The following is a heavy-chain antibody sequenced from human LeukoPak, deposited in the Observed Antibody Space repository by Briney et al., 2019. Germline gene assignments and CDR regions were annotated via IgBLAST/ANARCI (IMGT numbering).Heavy chain of an antibody. Sequence: GGSLRLSCAASGFTFSSYEMNWVRQAPGKGLEWVSYISSSGSTIYYADSVKGLFTISRDNAKNSLYLQVNSLRAEDTAVYYCAREKAGDAFDIWGQGTMVTVSS. J-gene: IGHJ3*02. CDR1: GFTFSSYE. D-gene: IGHD6-19*01. CDR2: ISSSGSTI. V-gene: IGHV3-48*03. CDR3: AREKAGDAFDI.